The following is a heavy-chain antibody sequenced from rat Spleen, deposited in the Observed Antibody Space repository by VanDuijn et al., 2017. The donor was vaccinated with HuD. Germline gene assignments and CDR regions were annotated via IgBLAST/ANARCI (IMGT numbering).Heavy chain of an antibody. D-gene: IGHD1-12*01. CDR2: ISSGGGGT. Sequence: EVQLVESGGGLVQPGKSLKLSCAASGFTFSDYGMAWVRQAPTKGLEWVATISSGGGGTYYPNSVKGRFTISRDNAKSTLYLQVNSLRSEDTATYYCTTDGYYDYWGQGTLVTVSS. CDR3: TTDGYYDY. V-gene: IGHV5-20*01. J-gene: IGHJ3*01. CDR1: GFTFSDYG.